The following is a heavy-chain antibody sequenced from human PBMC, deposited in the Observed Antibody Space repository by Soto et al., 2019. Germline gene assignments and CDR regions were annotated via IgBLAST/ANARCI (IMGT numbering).Heavy chain of an antibody. J-gene: IGHJ4*02. CDR2: FDPEDGET. D-gene: IGHD1-26*01. Sequence: ASVKVSCKVSGNTLTELSMHWVRQAPGKGLEWMGGFDPEDGETIYAQKFQGRVTMTEDTSTDTAYMELSSLRSEGTAVYYCATGRGSYFANDYWGQGTLVTLPS. CDR3: ATGRGSYFANDY. V-gene: IGHV1-24*01. CDR1: GNTLTELS.